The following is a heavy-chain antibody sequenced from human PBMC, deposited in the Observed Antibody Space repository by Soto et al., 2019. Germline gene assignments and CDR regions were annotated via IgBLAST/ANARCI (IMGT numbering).Heavy chain of an antibody. Sequence: GASVKVSCKASGYTFTSHAMHWVRQAPGQRLEWMGWINAGNGNTKYSQKFQGRVTITTDTSASTAYMELSSLRSEDTAVYYCARDGIAAAGTSWFDLWGQGTLVTVAS. J-gene: IGHJ5*02. V-gene: IGHV1-3*01. CDR3: ARDGIAAAGTSWFDL. CDR1: GYTFTSHA. D-gene: IGHD6-13*01. CDR2: INAGNGNT.